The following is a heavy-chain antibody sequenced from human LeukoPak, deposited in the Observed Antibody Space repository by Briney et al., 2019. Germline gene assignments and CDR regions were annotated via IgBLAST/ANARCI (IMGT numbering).Heavy chain of an antibody. Sequence: GGSLRLSCAASGFTFSSYSMNWVRQAPEKGLEWVSSISSSSSYIYYADSVKGRFTISRDNAKNSLYLQMNSLRAEDTAVYYCASRDGYNWGFNYWGQGTLVTVSS. J-gene: IGHJ4*02. D-gene: IGHD5-24*01. V-gene: IGHV3-21*01. CDR2: ISSSSSYI. CDR1: GFTFSSYS. CDR3: ASRDGYNWGFNY.